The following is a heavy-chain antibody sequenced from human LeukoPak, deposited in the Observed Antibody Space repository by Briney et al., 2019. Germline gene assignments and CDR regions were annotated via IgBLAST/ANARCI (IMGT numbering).Heavy chain of an antibody. D-gene: IGHD1-1*01. V-gene: IGHV3-23*01. CDR3: ARGTTATTFDAFDI. Sequence: GGSLRLSCAASGFTFSSYAMSWVRQAPGKGLQWVSAISFSGASTYYADSVKGRFTISRDNSKNTLYLQMNSLRGEDTAVYYCARGTTATTFDAFDIWAKGQWSPSLQ. J-gene: IGHJ3*02. CDR1: GFTFSSYA. CDR2: ISFSGAST.